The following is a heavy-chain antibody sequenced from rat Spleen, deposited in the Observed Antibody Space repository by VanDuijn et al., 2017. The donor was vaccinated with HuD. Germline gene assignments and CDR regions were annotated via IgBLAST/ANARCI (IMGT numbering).Heavy chain of an antibody. J-gene: IGHJ3*01. CDR1: GFSLTSYH. D-gene: IGHD5-1*01. V-gene: IGHV2S12*01. Sequence: QVQLKESGPGLVQPSQTLSLTCTVSGFSLTSYHVSWVRQPPGKGLEWIAAISSGGSTYYNSALKSRLSISRDTSKSQVFLKMNSLQTEDTAIYFCTGETANWFAYWGQGTLVTVSS. CDR3: TGETANWFAY. CDR2: ISSGGST.